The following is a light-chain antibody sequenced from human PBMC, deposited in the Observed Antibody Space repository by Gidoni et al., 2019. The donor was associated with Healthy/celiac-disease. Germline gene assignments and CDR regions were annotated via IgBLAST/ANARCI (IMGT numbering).Light chain of an antibody. V-gene: IGKV1-39*01. CDR2: AAS. CDR1: QSISSY. CDR3: QQSYSTPPT. J-gene: IGKJ5*01. Sequence: DIPMPPSPSSLSASAGDRVTIPCRASQSISSYLNWYQQKPGKAPKLLIYAASSLESGVPSRFSGSGSGTEFTLTISSLQPEDFATYYCQQSYSTPPTFGQGTRLEIK.